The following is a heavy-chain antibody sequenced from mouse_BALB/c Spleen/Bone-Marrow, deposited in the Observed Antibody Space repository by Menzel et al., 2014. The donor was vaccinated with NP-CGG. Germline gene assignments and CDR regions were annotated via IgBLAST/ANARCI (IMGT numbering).Heavy chain of an antibody. CDR1: GISITTGYYR. CDR3: AQYSNYFDD. D-gene: IGHD2-5*01. Sequence: EVKVEESGPGLVKPSQTVSLSCTVTGISITTGYYRWSWIRQFPGNKLVWIGYIYYSGTISYNPFLTSRTTNTRDTSXNQYFLKMKSVDSEDKATDCYAQYSNYFDDWGEGTTVTVSS. V-gene: IGHV3-5*02. J-gene: IGHJ1*01. CDR2: IYYSGTI.